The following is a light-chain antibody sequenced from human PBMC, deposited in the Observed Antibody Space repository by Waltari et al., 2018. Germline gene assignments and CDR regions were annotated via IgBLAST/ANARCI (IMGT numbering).Light chain of an antibody. Sequence: IQMTQSPSSLSASVGDRVTITCRASERIGTYLNWYQQKPGKAPNLLIYAVSNLPSAVPSRFSASGSERDFSLTISSLQPEDSATYYCQQSYAIPLAFGQGTKVEIK. CDR3: QQSYAIPLA. J-gene: IGKJ1*01. V-gene: IGKV1-39*01. CDR2: AVS. CDR1: ERIGTY.